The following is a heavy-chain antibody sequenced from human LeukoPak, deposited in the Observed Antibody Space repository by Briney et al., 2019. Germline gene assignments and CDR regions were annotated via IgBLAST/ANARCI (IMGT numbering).Heavy chain of an antibody. V-gene: IGHV3-53*01. CDR1: GFTVSSNY. J-gene: IGHJ3*02. D-gene: IGHD1-14*01. CDR2: IYSGGST. CDR3: ARGRREARPSAFDI. Sequence: GGSLRLSCAAYGFTVSSNYMSWVRQAPGKGLEWFSVIYSGGSTYYANSVKGRFTISRDNSKNTLYLQMNSLRAEDTAVYYCARGRREARPSAFDIWGQGTMVTVSS.